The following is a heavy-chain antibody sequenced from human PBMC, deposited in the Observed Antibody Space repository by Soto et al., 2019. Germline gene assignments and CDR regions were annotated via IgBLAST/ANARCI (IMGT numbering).Heavy chain of an antibody. CDR2: ISSSGSTI. CDR3: ARGSHDFWSGSFDY. V-gene: IGHV3-48*03. D-gene: IGHD3-3*01. CDR1: GFAFSSYE. J-gene: IGHJ4*02. Sequence: HPGGSLRLSCAASGFAFSSYEMNWVRQAPGKGLEWVSYISSSGSTIYYADSVKGRFTISRDNAKNSLYLQMNSLRAEDTAVYYCARGSHDFWSGSFDYWGQGTLVTVSS.